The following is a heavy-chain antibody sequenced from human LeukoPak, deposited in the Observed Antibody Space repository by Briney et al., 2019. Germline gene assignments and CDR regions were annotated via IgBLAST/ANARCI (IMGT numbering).Heavy chain of an antibody. Sequence: HPGGSLRLSCAASGFTFSSYAMSWVRQAPGKGLEWVSAISGSGGSTYYADSVKGRFTISRDNSKNTLYLQMNSLRAEDTAVYYCAKDSGDYYDSSGYYEPDYWGQGTLVTVSS. CDR2: ISGSGGST. CDR3: AKDSGDYYDSSGYYEPDY. J-gene: IGHJ4*02. D-gene: IGHD3-22*01. V-gene: IGHV3-23*01. CDR1: GFTFSSYA.